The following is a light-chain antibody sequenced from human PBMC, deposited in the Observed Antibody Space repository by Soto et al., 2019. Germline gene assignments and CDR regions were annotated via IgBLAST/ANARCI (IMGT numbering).Light chain of an antibody. Sequence: DIQMTHSPSTLSASVGDRVTITCRASQSISSWLAWYQQKPGKAPKLLIYGASSLETGVPSRFSGSGSGTDFTFTISSLQPEDIAPYYCQQCNNLPITCGQGTRLEIK. J-gene: IGKJ5*01. CDR2: GAS. CDR3: QQCNNLPIT. V-gene: IGKV1-5*01. CDR1: QSISSW.